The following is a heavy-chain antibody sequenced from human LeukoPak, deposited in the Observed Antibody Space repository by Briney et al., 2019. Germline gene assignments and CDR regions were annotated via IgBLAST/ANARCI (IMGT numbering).Heavy chain of an antibody. D-gene: IGHD6-25*01. CDR1: GFNFSTYG. CDR2: TSFDETYK. Sequence: GGSPRLSCSASGFNFSTYGMHWVRQAPGKGLEWVAVTSFDETYKFYSDSVKGRFSISRDYSKNTLYLQMNSLRAEDTAVYYCARDFGHNSAYGMDVWGHGTTVTVSS. CDR3: ARDFGHNSAYGMDV. J-gene: IGHJ6*02. V-gene: IGHV3-30*03.